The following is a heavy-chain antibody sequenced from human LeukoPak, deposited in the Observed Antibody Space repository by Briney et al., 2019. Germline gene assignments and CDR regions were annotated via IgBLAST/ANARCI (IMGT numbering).Heavy chain of an antibody. V-gene: IGHV4-34*01. CDR1: GGSFSGYY. D-gene: IGHD2-2*02. CDR3: ARGPPINCSSTSCYRNY. J-gene: IGHJ4*02. CDR2: INHSGST. Sequence: SETLSLTCAVYGGSFSGYYWSWIRQPPGKGLEWIGEINHSGSTNYNPSLKSRVTISVDTSKNQFSLKLSSVTAADTAVYYCARGPPINCSSTSCYRNYWGQGTLVTVSS.